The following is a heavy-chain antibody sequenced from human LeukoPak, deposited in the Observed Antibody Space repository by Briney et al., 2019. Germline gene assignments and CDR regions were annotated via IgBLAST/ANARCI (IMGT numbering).Heavy chain of an antibody. CDR2: IYYSGST. Sequence: SETLSLTCIVSGGSISSYYWSWIRQPPGKGLEWIGYIYYSGSTNYNPSLKSRVTISVDTSKNQFSLKLSSVTAADTAVYYCARVRGYGYGIDYWGQGTLVTVSS. CDR1: GGSISSYY. J-gene: IGHJ4*02. D-gene: IGHD5-18*01. CDR3: ARVRGYGYGIDY. V-gene: IGHV4-59*08.